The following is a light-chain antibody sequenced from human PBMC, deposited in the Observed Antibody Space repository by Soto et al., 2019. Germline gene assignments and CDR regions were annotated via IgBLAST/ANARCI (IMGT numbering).Light chain of an antibody. CDR2: EVS. CDR3: CSYAGNSTSV. Sequence: QSALTQPASVSGSPGQSITISCTGTSSDVGSYNLVSWYQQHPGKAPKLMIYEVSKRPSGVSNRFSGSKSGNTASLTISGLQAEDEADYYCCSYAGNSTSVFGTGTKVTVL. V-gene: IGLV2-23*02. CDR1: SSDVGSYNL. J-gene: IGLJ1*01.